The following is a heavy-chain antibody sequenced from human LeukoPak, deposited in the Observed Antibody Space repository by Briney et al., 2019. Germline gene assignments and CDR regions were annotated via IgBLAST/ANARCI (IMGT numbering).Heavy chain of an antibody. V-gene: IGHV1-18*01. CDR2: ISAYNGNT. Sequence: ASVKVSCKASGYTFTSYGISWVRQAPGQGLEWMGWISAYNGNTNYAQKLQGRVTMTTDTSTSTAYMELRSLRSEDTAVYYCVRDGGITGTNWFDPWGQGTLVTVSS. D-gene: IGHD1-20*01. J-gene: IGHJ5*02. CDR1: GYTFTSYG. CDR3: VRDGGITGTNWFDP.